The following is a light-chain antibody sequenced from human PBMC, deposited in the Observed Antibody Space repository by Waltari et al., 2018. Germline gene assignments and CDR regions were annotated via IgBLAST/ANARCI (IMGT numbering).Light chain of an antibody. CDR3: QQFNTRYS. J-gene: IGKJ2*01. V-gene: IGKV3-15*01. Sequence: EIVMTQSPATLSVSPGGGATPSCRASRAIASNVAWYQQKPGQPLRLLIFDASTRATGIPERFSGSWSGTEFTLTISSLQSEDSAVYFCQQFNTRYSFGQGTKLEI. CDR1: RAIASN. CDR2: DAS.